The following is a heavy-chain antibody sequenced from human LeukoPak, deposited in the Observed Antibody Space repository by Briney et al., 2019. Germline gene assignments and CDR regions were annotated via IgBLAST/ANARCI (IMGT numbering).Heavy chain of an antibody. J-gene: IGHJ6*03. D-gene: IGHD3-9*01. CDR3: ARGAGYYDILTGYYSPSGYYMDV. V-gene: IGHV3-48*01. CDR1: GFTFSSYS. Sequence: GGSLRLSCAASGFTFSSYSMNWVRQAPGKGLEWVSYISSSSSTIYYADSVKGRFTISRDNAKNSLYLQMNSLRAEDTAVYYCARGAGYYDILTGYYSPSGYYMDVWGKGTTVTVSS. CDR2: ISSSSSTI.